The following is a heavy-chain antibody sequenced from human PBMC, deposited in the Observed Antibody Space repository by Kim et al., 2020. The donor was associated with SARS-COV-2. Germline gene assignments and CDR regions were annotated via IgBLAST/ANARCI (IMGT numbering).Heavy chain of an antibody. CDR1: GGSISSSSYY. CDR2: IYYSGST. D-gene: IGHD6-6*01. V-gene: IGHV4-39*01. Sequence: SETLSLTCTVSGGSISSSSYYWGWIRQPPGKGLEWIGSIYYSGSTYYNPSLKSRVTISVDTSKNQFSLKLSSVTAADTAVYYCARHVVGGIAAHTAYYYGMDVWGQGTTVTVSS. J-gene: IGHJ6*02. CDR3: ARHVVGGIAAHTAYYYGMDV.